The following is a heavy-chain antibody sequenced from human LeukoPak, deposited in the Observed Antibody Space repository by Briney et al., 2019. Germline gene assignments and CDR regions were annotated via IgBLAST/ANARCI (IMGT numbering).Heavy chain of an antibody. Sequence: GESLKSSCKGSGYSFTNYWNGWVRQMPGEGLEGRGIIYPGGSNTRYSPSFQGQVTISADKSISTAYLQWSSLEAADTAMYYCAKWIAAAGTYHFDHWGQGTLVTVSS. V-gene: IGHV5-51*01. D-gene: IGHD6-13*01. CDR3: AKWIAAAGTYHFDH. J-gene: IGHJ4*02. CDR2: IYPGGSNT. CDR1: GYSFTNYW.